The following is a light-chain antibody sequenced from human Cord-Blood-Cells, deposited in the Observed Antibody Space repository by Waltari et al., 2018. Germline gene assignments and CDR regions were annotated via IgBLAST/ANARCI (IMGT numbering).Light chain of an antibody. CDR1: QSLHHSDGRTY. Sequence: DILMNHTLLSLSVTLGQPPSIPCKSSQSLHHSDGRTYLYWYQQKPGQPPQLLIYEVSNLFSGVPDRFSGSGSGTDFTLKISRVEAEDFGVYYCIQSINHPRTFGRGTKVEIK. V-gene: IGKV2D-29*01. CDR2: EVS. J-gene: IGKJ1*01. CDR3: IQSINHPRT.